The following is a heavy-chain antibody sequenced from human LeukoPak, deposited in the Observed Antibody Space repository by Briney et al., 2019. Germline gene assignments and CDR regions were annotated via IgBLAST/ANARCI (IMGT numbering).Heavy chain of an antibody. V-gene: IGHV4-30-2*06. CDR1: GGSFKNNSYS. D-gene: IGHD3-10*01. Sequence: SETLSLTCTVSGGSFKNNSYSWGWIRQSPGKGLEWIGYIYHSGSTYYNPTLKSRVTISVDRSKNQFSLKLSSVTAADTAVYYCATYGSGSSDAFDIWGQGTMVTVSS. CDR3: ATYGSGSSDAFDI. CDR2: IYHSGST. J-gene: IGHJ3*02.